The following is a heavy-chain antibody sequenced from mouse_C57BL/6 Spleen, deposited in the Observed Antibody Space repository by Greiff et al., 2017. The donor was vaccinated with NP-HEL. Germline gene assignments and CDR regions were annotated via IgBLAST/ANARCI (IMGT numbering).Heavy chain of an antibody. Sequence: QVQLQQPGAELVRPGSSVKLSCKASGYTFTSYWMHWVKQRPIQGLEWIGNIDPSDSETHYNQKFKDKATLTVDKSSSTAYMQLSSLTSEDSAVYYCARSEDYDWFAYWGKGTLVTVSA. J-gene: IGHJ3*01. V-gene: IGHV1-52*01. CDR1: GYTFTSYW. CDR2: IDPSDSET. CDR3: ARSEDYDWFAY. D-gene: IGHD2-4*01.